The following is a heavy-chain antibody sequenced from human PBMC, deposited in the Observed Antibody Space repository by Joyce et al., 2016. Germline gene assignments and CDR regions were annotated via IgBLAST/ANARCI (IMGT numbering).Heavy chain of an antibody. CDR1: GFTFNTYS. Sequence: EVQLVESGGGLVQPGGSLRLSCAASGFTFNTYSMNWVRQAPGKGLEWVSYNKRSRNTIYYVVSVKGRFTISRDNAKNSLYLQMNSLRAEDTAVYFCARATSYYFYYYMDVWGKGTTVTVSS. J-gene: IGHJ6*03. CDR2: NKRSRNTI. V-gene: IGHV3-48*01. CDR3: ARATSYYFYYYMDV.